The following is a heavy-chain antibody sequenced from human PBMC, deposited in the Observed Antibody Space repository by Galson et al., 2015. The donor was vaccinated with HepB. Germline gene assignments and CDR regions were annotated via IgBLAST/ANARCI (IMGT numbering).Heavy chain of an antibody. Sequence: SLRLSCAASGFTFSDSVMHWVRQASGKGLEWVGRIRSKANSYATIYAASVKGGFTISRDDSKNTASLQMNSLKSEDTAMYYCTSLRPFGGGNAFDIWGQGTMVTVSS. CDR1: GFTFSDSV. J-gene: IGHJ3*02. CDR2: IRSKANSYAT. V-gene: IGHV3-73*01. CDR3: TSLRPFGGGNAFDI. D-gene: IGHD2/OR15-2a*01.